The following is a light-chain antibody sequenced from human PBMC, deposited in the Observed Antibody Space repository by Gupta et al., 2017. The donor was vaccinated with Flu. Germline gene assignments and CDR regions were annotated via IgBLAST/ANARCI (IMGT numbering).Light chain of an antibody. J-gene: IGKJ1*01. CDR2: KAS. CDR3: QQYYSFWT. Sequence: QKPGQGPKLMIYKASRVERGVTSRFSGSGDGTEFTLTSSRLQHDDGANYYCQQYYSFWTFGQGTXVEI. V-gene: IGKV1-5*03.